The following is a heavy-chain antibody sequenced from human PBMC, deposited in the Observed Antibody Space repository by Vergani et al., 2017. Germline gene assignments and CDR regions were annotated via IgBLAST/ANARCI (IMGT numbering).Heavy chain of an antibody. CDR3: ARVAVCSSTSCYSYYYYYGMDV. CDR2: ISAYNGNT. V-gene: IGHV1-18*01. Sequence: QVQLVQSGAEVKKPGASVKVSCKASGYTFTSYGISWVRQAPGQGLEWMGWISAYNGNTNYAQKLQGRVTMTTDTSTSTAYMELSRLRSDDTAVYYCARVAVCSSTSCYSYYYYYGMDVWGQGTTVTVSS. CDR1: GYTFTSYG. J-gene: IGHJ6*02. D-gene: IGHD2-2*01.